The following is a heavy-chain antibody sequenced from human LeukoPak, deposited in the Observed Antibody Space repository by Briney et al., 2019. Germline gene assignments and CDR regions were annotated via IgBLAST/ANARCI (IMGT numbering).Heavy chain of an antibody. CDR3: ARDWREYSSSSPYYYYYMDV. Sequence: GGSLRLSCAASGFTFSSYSMNWVRQAPGKGLEWVSSISSSSSYIYYADSVKGRFTISRDNAKNSLYLQMNSLRAEDTAVYYCARDWREYSSSSPYYYYYMDVWGKGTTVTVCS. V-gene: IGHV3-21*01. D-gene: IGHD6-6*01. J-gene: IGHJ6*03. CDR2: ISSSSSYI. CDR1: GFTFSSYS.